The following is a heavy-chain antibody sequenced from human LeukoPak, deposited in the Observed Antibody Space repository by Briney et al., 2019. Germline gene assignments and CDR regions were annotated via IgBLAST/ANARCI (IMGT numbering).Heavy chain of an antibody. V-gene: IGHV3-48*03. J-gene: IGHJ3*02. Sequence: GGSLRLSCAASGFTFSSYEMNWVRQAPGKGLEWVSYISSSGSTIYYADSVKGRFTISRDNAKNSLYLQMNSLRAEDTAVYYCAREVGATGAFDIWGQGTTVTVSS. CDR1: GFTFSSYE. CDR3: AREVGATGAFDI. CDR2: ISSSGSTI. D-gene: IGHD1-26*01.